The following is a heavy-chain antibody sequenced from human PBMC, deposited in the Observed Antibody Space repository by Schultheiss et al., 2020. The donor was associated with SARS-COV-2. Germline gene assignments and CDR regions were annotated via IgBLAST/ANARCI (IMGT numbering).Heavy chain of an antibody. CDR1: GFTFSNYA. CDR3: ARGAWGMEDDY. CDR2: TSYDGSNN. D-gene: IGHD3-16*01. J-gene: IGHJ4*02. Sequence: GGSLRLSCAASGFTFSNYAMHWVRQAPGKGLEWVAVTSYDGSNNYYADSVKGRFTISRDNSKNTLYLQMNSLRVEDTAVYYCARGAWGMEDDYWGQGTLVTVSS. V-gene: IGHV3-30*04.